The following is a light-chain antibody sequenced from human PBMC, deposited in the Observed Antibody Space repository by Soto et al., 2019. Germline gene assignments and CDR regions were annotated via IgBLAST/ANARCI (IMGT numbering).Light chain of an antibody. CDR2: EGN. V-gene: IGLV2-23*01. CDR3: SSYVGSGTYVV. CDR1: SSDVGTYNL. J-gene: IGLJ2*01. Sequence: QSVLTQPASVSGSPGQSITISCTGTSSDVGTYNLVSWYQQHPGNALKLMIYEGNKRPSGVSNRFSGSKSGNTASLTISGLQAEDEGDYYCSSYVGSGTYVVFGGGTKLTVL.